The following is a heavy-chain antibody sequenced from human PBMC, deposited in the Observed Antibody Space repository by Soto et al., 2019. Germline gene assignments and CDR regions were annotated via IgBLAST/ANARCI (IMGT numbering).Heavy chain of an antibody. CDR3: ARYYDRTPYGLDV. CDR1: GYTFTSYA. D-gene: IGHD3-3*01. J-gene: IGHJ6*02. V-gene: IGHV1-3*01. CDR2: SNAGNGNT. Sequence: QVQLVQSGAEVKKPGASVKVSCKASGYTFTSYAVHWVRQAPGQRLEWMGWSNAGNGNTKYSQKFQGRVTITRDTSASTAYMELSSLRSEDTAVYYCARYYDRTPYGLDVWGQGTTVTVSS.